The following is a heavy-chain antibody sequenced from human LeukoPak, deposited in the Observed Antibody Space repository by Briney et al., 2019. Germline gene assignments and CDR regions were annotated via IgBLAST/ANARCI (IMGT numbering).Heavy chain of an antibody. Sequence: ASVKVSCKASGYTFTSYYMHWARQAPGQGLEWMGIINPSGGSTTYAQKFQGRVTMTSDTSTTTVYMELSSLTSDDTAVYYCARDREKNYDFWSGINWFDPWGQGTLVIVSS. CDR2: INPSGGST. D-gene: IGHD3-3*01. CDR1: GYTFTSYY. V-gene: IGHV1-46*01. CDR3: ARDREKNYDFWSGINWFDP. J-gene: IGHJ5*02.